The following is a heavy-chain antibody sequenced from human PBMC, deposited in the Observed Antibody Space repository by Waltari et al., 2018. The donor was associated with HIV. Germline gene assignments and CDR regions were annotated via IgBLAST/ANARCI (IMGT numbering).Heavy chain of an antibody. CDR1: GFTFSDYY. J-gene: IGHJ6*02. Sequence: QVQLVESGGGLVKPGGSLRLSCAASGFTFSDYYMSWIRQAPGKGLGWGSYIMSSGSTIYYADSVKGRVTISRDNAKNSLYLQMNSLRAEDTAVYYCARDLGYSSSSADYYYYGMDVWGQGTTVTVSS. CDR3: ARDLGYSSSSADYYYYGMDV. V-gene: IGHV3-11*01. D-gene: IGHD6-6*01. CDR2: IMSSGSTI.